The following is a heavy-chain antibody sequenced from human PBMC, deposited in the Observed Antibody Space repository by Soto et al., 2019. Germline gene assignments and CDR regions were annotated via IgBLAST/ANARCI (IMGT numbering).Heavy chain of an antibody. J-gene: IGHJ4*02. V-gene: IGHV1-3*01. Sequence: GASVKVSCKASGYTFTSYAMHWVRQAPGQRLEWMGWINAGNGNTKYSQRYQGRVTITRDTSASTAYMELSSLRSEDTAVYYCASLHCSGGSCYSGRGGYFDYWGQGTLVTVSS. CDR3: ASLHCSGGSCYSGRGGYFDY. CDR2: INAGNGNT. D-gene: IGHD2-15*01. CDR1: GYTFTSYA.